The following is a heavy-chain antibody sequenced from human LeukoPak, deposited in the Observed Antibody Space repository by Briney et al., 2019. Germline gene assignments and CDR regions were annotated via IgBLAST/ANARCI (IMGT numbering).Heavy chain of an antibody. CDR3: ARASRGYYYFDY. CDR1: GFTFSSYA. CDR2: ISGSGGST. Sequence: PGGSLRLSCAASGFTFSSYAMSWVRQAPGKGLEWVSAISGSGGSTYHADSVKGRFTISRDNAKNSLYLQMNSLRAEDTAVYYCARASRGYYYFDYWGQGTLVTVSS. V-gene: IGHV3-23*01. J-gene: IGHJ4*02. D-gene: IGHD3-22*01.